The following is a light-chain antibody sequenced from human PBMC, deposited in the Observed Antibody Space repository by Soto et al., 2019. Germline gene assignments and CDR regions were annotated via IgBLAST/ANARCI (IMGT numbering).Light chain of an antibody. CDR2: GAS. Sequence: EVVWTQSQGTLSLSPGERATLSCRASQSVSSNYLAWYQQKPGQAPRLLIYGASSRATGIPDRFSGSGSGTDFTLTISRLEPEDFAVYYCQQYGSSPMTFGQ. CDR1: QSVSSNY. CDR3: QQYGSSPMT. J-gene: IGKJ5*01. V-gene: IGKV3-20*01.